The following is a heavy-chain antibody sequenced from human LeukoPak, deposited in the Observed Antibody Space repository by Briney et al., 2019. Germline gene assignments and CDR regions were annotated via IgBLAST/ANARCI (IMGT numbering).Heavy chain of an antibody. J-gene: IGHJ2*01. V-gene: IGHV1-18*01. Sequence: GASVKVTCKASGYTFTSYGISWVRQAPGQGLEWMGWISAYNGNTNYAQKHQGRVTMTTDTSTSTAYMELRSLTSDDTAVYYCARDGSGWYYWYFDLWGRGTLVTVSS. CDR1: GYTFTSYG. CDR3: ARDGSGWYYWYFDL. D-gene: IGHD6-19*01. CDR2: ISAYNGNT.